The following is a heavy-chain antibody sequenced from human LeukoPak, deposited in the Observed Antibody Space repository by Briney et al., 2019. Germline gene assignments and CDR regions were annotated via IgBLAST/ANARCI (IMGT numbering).Heavy chain of an antibody. Sequence: GASVNVSCKASGYTFTYYYIHWVRQAPGQGLEWMGWINPNSGGTNYAQNFQGRVTMTRDTSISTAYMEVSRLRSDDTAVYYCAREMGSYSSGWYPDYWGQGTLVTVSS. D-gene: IGHD6-19*01. J-gene: IGHJ4*02. V-gene: IGHV1-2*02. CDR1: GYTFTYYY. CDR3: AREMGSYSSGWYPDY. CDR2: INPNSGGT.